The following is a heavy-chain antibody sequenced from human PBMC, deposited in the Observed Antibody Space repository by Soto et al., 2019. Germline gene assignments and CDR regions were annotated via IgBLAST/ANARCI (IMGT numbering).Heavy chain of an antibody. CDR1: GFTFSSYS. Sequence: QVQLVESGGGVVQPGRSLRLSCAASGFTFSSYSMHWVRQAPGKGLEWVAAMSYDGNSKYFADSVTGRFTISRDNSKKALYLQMNSLGAGDSAVYYCARGRTVRDHDDFDLWGQGTLVTVSS. CDR3: ARGRTVRDHDDFDL. V-gene: IGHV3-30-3*01. J-gene: IGHJ4*02. D-gene: IGHD2-21*01. CDR2: MSYDGNSK.